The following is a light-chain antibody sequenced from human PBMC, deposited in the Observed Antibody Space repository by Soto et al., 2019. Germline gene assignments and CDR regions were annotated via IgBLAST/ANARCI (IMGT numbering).Light chain of an antibody. CDR3: QQYGSSRT. CDR1: QSVSSDY. CDR2: RAS. V-gene: IGKV3-20*01. J-gene: IGKJ5*01. Sequence: EIVLTQSPGTLSLSLGERATLSCRASQSVSSDYVAWYRQKPGQVPTVLIYRASTRATGIPDRFSGSGSGTDFTLTISRLEPEDFAVYYCQQYGSSRTFGQGTRLEIK.